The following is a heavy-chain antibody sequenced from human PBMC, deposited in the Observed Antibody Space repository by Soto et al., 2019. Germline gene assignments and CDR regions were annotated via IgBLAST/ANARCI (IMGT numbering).Heavy chain of an antibody. CDR2: IHGSGGST. CDR1: GFTFSSYA. J-gene: IGHJ4*02. Sequence: PGGSLRLSCAASGFTFSSYAMNWVRQAPCKGLEWVSVIHGSGGSTYYADSVKGRFTISRDNSKNTVDLQMNSLRAEDTAVYYCAKALSRGPNYYILGSYPNYFDYWCQGPLVTVFS. D-gene: IGHD3-16*01. V-gene: IGHV3-23*01. CDR3: AKALSRGPNYYILGSYPNYFDY.